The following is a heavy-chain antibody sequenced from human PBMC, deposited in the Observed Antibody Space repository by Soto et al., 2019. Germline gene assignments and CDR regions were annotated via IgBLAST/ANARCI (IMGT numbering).Heavy chain of an antibody. Sequence: QVQLQESGPGLVKPSETLSVTCGVSGGSIISNSWWRWVRQPPGKGLEWIGEIYHNGRTDYNPSLKSRVTMSVDTSKNQIFLNLSSVTAADTAVYYCARDCGGDCSYFDHWGQGTLVTVSS. J-gene: IGHJ4*02. CDR2: IYHNGRT. D-gene: IGHD2-21*02. CDR1: GGSIISNSW. V-gene: IGHV4-4*02. CDR3: ARDCGGDCSYFDH.